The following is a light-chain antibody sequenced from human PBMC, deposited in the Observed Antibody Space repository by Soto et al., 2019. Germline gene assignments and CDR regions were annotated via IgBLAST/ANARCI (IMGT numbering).Light chain of an antibody. Sequence: EIVMTQSPATLSVSRGERATLSCRASQSVSSNLAWYQQKPGQAPRLLIYGASTRATGIPARFSGSGSGTEFTLTISSLQSVDFAVYYCQQYNNWGTFGQGTKVEIK. CDR3: QQYNNWGT. CDR1: QSVSSN. CDR2: GAS. V-gene: IGKV3-15*01. J-gene: IGKJ1*01.